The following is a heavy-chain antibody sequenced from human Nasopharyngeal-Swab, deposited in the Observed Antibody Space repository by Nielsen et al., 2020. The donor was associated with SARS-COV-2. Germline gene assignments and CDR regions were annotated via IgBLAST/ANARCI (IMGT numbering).Heavy chain of an antibody. Sequence: ASVKVSCKASGYIFTSYYLHWVRQAPGQGLEWMGIFKPSGDSISFAQKFLGRVSMTRDTSTSTVYMELSSLRSEDTAVYYCSRGGGLTIFGVVATYYFDFWGQGTLVTVSS. J-gene: IGHJ4*02. V-gene: IGHV1-46*01. CDR1: GYIFTSYY. D-gene: IGHD3-3*01. CDR2: FKPSGDSI. CDR3: SRGGGLTIFGVVATYYFDF.